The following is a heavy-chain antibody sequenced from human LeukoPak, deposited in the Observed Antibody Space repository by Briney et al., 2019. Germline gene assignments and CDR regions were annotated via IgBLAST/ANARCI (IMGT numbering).Heavy chain of an antibody. D-gene: IGHD1-26*01. Sequence: GASVKVSCKASGYTFTSYDINWVRQATGQGLEWMGWMSPNSGNTGYAQKFQGRVTMTRDTSTSTVYMELSSLRSEDTAVYYCARDGDPYGSGSFEGWGQGTLVTVSS. CDR2: MSPNSGNT. J-gene: IGHJ4*02. CDR3: ARDGDPYGSGSFEG. CDR1: GYTFTSYD. V-gene: IGHV1-8*01.